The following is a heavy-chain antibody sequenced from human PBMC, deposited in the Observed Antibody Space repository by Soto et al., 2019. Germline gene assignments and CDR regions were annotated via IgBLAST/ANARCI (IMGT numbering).Heavy chain of an antibody. D-gene: IGHD2-15*01. J-gene: IGHJ6*02. CDR2: ISYDGSNQ. CDR3: ARGGGGHYNYGVDV. V-gene: IGHV3-30-3*01. Sequence: QVPLVESGGGVVQPGMSLRLSCAASGFTFSGYAMHWVRQAPGKGLEWVSLISYDGSNQYYADSVKGRFTISRDNSKNTVYLQMNRLRPEDTAVYYCARGGGGHYNYGVDVWGQGTTVTVSS. CDR1: GFTFSGYA.